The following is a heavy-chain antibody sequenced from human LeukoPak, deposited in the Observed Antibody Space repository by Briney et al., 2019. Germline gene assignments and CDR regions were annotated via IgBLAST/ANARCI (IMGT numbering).Heavy chain of an antibody. D-gene: IGHD6-13*01. V-gene: IGHV3-23*01. CDR1: GFTFSSYA. CDR2: ISGSGDRT. Sequence: PGGSLRLSCAASGFTFSSYAMSWVRQAPEKGLEWVSAISGSGDRTYYADSVKGRFTHSRDNSKNTLYLQMNSLRAEDTAVYYCANIRAAAGTFDYWGQGTLVTVSS. CDR3: ANIRAAAGTFDY. J-gene: IGHJ4*02.